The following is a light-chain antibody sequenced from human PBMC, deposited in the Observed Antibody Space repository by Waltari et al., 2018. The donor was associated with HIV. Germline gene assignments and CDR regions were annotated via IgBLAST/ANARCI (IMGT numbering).Light chain of an antibody. J-gene: IGLJ2*01. CDR1: SSDLGTYNY. CDR2: DVS. CDR3: SAYTSSSTPVV. Sequence: QSALTQPASVSGSPGQSITISCTGTSSDLGTYNYVSWYQQHPGTAPKLMIYDVSNRPSGVSNRIYGYKSGNTASLTISGLQAEVEADYYCSAYTSSSTPVVFGGGTKLTVL. V-gene: IGLV2-14*01.